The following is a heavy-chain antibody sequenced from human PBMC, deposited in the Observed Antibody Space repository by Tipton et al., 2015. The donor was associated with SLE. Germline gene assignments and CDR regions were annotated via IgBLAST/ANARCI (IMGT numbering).Heavy chain of an antibody. V-gene: IGHV3-48*03. CDR3: AKERGGGNFDY. CDR1: GFTFSSYE. Sequence: SLRLSCAASGFTFSSYEMNWVRQAPGKGLEWVSYISSRASTIFYADSVKGRFTISRDNAKNSLYLQMNSLRVEDTAIYYCAKERGGGNFDYWGQGTLVTVSS. J-gene: IGHJ4*02. CDR2: ISSRASTI. D-gene: IGHD2-15*01.